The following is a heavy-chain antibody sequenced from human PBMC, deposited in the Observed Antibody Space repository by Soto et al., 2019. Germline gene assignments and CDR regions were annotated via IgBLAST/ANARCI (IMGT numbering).Heavy chain of an antibody. CDR3: EKDRLYGYQPFDS. V-gene: IGHV3-23*01. CDR2: ISGSGAGT. Sequence: EVQLLESGGGLVQPGGSLRLSCAASGFAFSTYAMNWVRQAPGKGLEWVSSISGSGAGTYYADSVKGRFTISRDNSKNTLYLQMNSLRAEDAAVYYCEKDRLYGYQPFDSWGQGTLVAVSS. CDR1: GFAFSTYA. J-gene: IGHJ4*02. D-gene: IGHD2-2*01.